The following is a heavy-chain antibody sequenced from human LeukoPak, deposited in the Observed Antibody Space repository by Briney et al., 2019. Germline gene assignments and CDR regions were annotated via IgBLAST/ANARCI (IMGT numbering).Heavy chain of an antibody. J-gene: IGHJ5*02. CDR2: ISGSGGST. Sequence: GGSLRLSCAASGFSFSNYGMNWVRQAPGKGLEWVSAISGSGGSTYYADSVKGRFTISRDNSKNTLYLQMNSLRAEDTAVYYCAKDPAYGGPQLGWFDPWGQGTLVTVSS. D-gene: IGHD2-15*01. V-gene: IGHV3-23*01. CDR1: GFSFSNYG. CDR3: AKDPAYGGPQLGWFDP.